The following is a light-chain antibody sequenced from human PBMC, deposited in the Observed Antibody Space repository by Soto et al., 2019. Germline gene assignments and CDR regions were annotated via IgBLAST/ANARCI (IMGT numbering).Light chain of an antibody. CDR1: SSDVGGYNY. Sequence: QSALTQHASVSGSPGQSITISCTGTSSDVGGYNYVSWYQQHPGKAPKLMIYEVSNRPSGVSNRFSGSKSGNTASLTISGLQAEDEADYYCSSYTSSSARDVFGTGTKVTVL. V-gene: IGLV2-14*01. CDR2: EVS. J-gene: IGLJ1*01. CDR3: SSYTSSSARDV.